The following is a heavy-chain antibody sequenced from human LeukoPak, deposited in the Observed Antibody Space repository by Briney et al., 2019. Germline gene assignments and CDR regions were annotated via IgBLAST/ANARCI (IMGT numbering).Heavy chain of an antibody. Sequence: GGSLRLSCAASGFTFSSYAMSWVRQAPGKGLEWVSVISGSGVGTYYADSVKCRLAISRDNSKNTLYLQKHSLRAEDTAVYYCAKDLLSSWSYYYGMDVWGQGTTVTVSS. CDR3: AKDLLSSWSYYYGMDV. D-gene: IGHD6-13*01. CDR2: ISGSGVGT. V-gene: IGHV3-23*01. J-gene: IGHJ6*02. CDR1: GFTFSSYA.